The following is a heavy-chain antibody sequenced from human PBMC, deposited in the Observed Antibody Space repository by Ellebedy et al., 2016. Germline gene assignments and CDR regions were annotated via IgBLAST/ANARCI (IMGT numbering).Heavy chain of an antibody. V-gene: IGHV3-23*01. J-gene: IGHJ4*02. D-gene: IGHD6-19*01. CDR2: ISGSGDST. CDR3: AKDLRYSSGGGHFDY. CDR1: GFIFRSYA. Sequence: GESLKISCAASGFIFRSYAMSWVRQAPGKGLAWVSGISGSGDSTYYADSVKGRFTISSVRSKNTLYLPMTSLRAEDTAVYYCAKDLRYSSGGGHFDYWGQGTLVTVSS.